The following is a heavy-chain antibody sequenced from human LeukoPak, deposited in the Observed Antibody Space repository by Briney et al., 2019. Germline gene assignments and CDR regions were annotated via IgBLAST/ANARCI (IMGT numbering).Heavy chain of an antibody. CDR3: ARDEDVDTAMVSSYFDY. V-gene: IGHV3-21*01. Sequence: GGSLRLSCAASGFTFSSYSMNWVRQAPGKGLEWVSSISSSSSYIYYADSVKGRFTISRDNAKNSLYLQMNSLRAEDTAVYYCARDEDVDTAMVSSYFDYWGQGTLVTVSS. CDR2: ISSSSSYI. D-gene: IGHD5-18*01. CDR1: GFTFSSYS. J-gene: IGHJ4*02.